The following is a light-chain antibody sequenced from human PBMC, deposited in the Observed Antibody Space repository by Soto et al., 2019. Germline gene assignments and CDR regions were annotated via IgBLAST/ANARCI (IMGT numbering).Light chain of an antibody. CDR1: SSNIGSNY. V-gene: IGLV1-51*01. CDR3: ATWDYSLSAGV. J-gene: IGLJ2*01. CDR2: DNN. Sequence: QTVVTQPPSVSAAPGQKVTISCSGSSSNIGSNYVSWYQQLPGTAPKLLIYDNNVRPSGIPDRFSGSKSGTSATLGITGLQTGDEADYYCATWDYSLSAGVFGGGTKLTVL.